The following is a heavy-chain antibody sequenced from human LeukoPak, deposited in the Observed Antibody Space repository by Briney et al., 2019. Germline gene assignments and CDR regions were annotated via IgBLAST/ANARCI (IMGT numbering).Heavy chain of an antibody. D-gene: IGHD5-18*01. CDR2: IDSDSGAT. CDR3: ARGPFRNVETAMVASRFDP. Sequence: ASLKVSCKASGYTFTGYYIHWVRQAPGQGLEWMGWIDSDSGATNYPQKFQGRVTMTRDTSITTAYMELRRLRFDDTAVYYCARGPFRNVETAMVASRFDPWGQGTLVTVS. V-gene: IGHV1-2*02. CDR1: GYTFTGYY. J-gene: IGHJ5*02.